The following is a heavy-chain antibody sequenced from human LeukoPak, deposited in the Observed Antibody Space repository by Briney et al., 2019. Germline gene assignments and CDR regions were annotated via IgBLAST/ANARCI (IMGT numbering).Heavy chain of an antibody. J-gene: IGHJ4*02. Sequence: GGSLRLSCTASGFTFGDYVMSWVRQAPGKGLEWVGFIRSKAYGGTTKNAASVKGRFTISRDDSRSIAYLQMNSLKTEDTAVYYCTRSGLAGYDSSGVDYWGQGTLVTVSS. CDR2: IRSKAYGGTT. CDR3: TRSGLAGYDSSGVDY. D-gene: IGHD3-22*01. V-gene: IGHV3-49*04. CDR1: GFTFGDYV.